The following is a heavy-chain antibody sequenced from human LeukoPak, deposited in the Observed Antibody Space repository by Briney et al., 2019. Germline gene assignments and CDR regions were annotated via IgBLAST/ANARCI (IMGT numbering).Heavy chain of an antibody. CDR2: ISYDGSNK. J-gene: IGHJ6*02. CDR3: AKDREYSGSYRPGPTRYYYGMDV. CDR1: GFTFSSYA. Sequence: GRSLRLSCAASGFTFSSYAMHWVRQAPGKGLEWVAVISYDGSNKYYADSVKGRFTISRDNSKNTLYLQMNSLRAEDTAVFYCAKDREYSGSYRPGPTRYYYGMDVWGQGTTVTVSS. V-gene: IGHV3-30-3*01. D-gene: IGHD1-26*01.